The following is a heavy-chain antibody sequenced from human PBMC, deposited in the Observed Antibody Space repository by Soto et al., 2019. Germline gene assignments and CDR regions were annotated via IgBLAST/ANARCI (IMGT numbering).Heavy chain of an antibody. D-gene: IGHD6-19*01. J-gene: IGHJ5*02. CDR2: INHSGST. Sequence: QVQLQQWGAGLLKPSETLSLTCAVYGGSFSGYYWSWIRQPPGKGLEWIGEINHSGSTNYNPSLKSRVTISVDTSKNQFSVKLSSVTAADTAVYYCARESGRIAVAGTPSITWFDPWGQGTLVTVSS. V-gene: IGHV4-34*01. CDR1: GGSFSGYY. CDR3: ARESGRIAVAGTPSITWFDP.